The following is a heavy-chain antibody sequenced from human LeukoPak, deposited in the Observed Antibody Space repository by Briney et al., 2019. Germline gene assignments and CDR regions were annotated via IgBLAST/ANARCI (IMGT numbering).Heavy chain of an antibody. Sequence: GGSLRLSCAASGFTFDDYAMHWVRQAPGKGLEWVSGISWNSGSIGYADSVKGRFTISRDNAKNSLYLQMNSLRAEDTALYYCAKDNHDILTGYYTRFDYWGQGTLVTVSS. V-gene: IGHV3-9*01. J-gene: IGHJ4*02. CDR1: GFTFDDYA. CDR3: AKDNHDILTGYYTRFDY. D-gene: IGHD3-9*01. CDR2: ISWNSGSI.